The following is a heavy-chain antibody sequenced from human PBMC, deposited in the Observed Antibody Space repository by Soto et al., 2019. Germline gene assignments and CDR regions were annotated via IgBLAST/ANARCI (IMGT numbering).Heavy chain of an antibody. CDR2: INAGNGNT. J-gene: IGHJ5*02. CDR1: GYTFTSYA. Sequence: ASVKVSCKASGYTFTSYAMHWVRQAPGQRLEWMGWINAGNGNTKYSQKFQGRVTITRDTSASTAYMELSSLRSEDTAVYYCARLGEQSLVKGYNWFDPWGQGTLVTAPQ. V-gene: IGHV1-3*01. CDR3: ARLGEQSLVKGYNWFDP. D-gene: IGHD6-19*01.